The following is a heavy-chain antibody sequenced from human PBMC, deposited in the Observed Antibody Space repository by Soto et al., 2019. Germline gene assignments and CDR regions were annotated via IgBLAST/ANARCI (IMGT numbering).Heavy chain of an antibody. Sequence: QVQLQESGPGLVKPWETLSLTCTVFGGSMTGYFCTWFRLSAGKGPEGIGHVYNSGKTDYNPSLASRITMAVDTPKREYYLKVKSVTAADTAVYYCARTHWVSGTEYWGQGTLVTVSS. CDR2: VYNSGKT. V-gene: IGHV4-4*07. CDR3: ARTHWVSGTEY. J-gene: IGHJ4*02. CDR1: GGSMTGYF. D-gene: IGHD7-27*01.